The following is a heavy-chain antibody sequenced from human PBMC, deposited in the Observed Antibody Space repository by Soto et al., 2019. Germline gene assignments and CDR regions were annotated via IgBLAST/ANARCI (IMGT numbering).Heavy chain of an antibody. CDR1: GYSFTSYW. J-gene: IGHJ4*02. CDR2: IYPGDSDT. Sequence: PGESLKISCKGSGYSFTSYWIGWVRQMPGKGLEWMGIIYPGDSDTRYSPSFQGQVSISADKSISTAYLQWSSLKASDTAMYYCARISHVATTLVGLDYWGQGTLVTVSS. D-gene: IGHD5-12*01. CDR3: ARISHVATTLVGLDY. V-gene: IGHV5-51*01.